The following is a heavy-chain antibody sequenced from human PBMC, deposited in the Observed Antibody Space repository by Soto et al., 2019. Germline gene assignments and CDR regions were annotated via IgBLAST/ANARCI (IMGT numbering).Heavy chain of an antibody. V-gene: IGHV4-30-2*01. J-gene: IGHJ5*02. CDR2: IYHSGST. CDR3: ARDRDTPWGRGPFDP. D-gene: IGHD5-18*01. CDR1: GGSISSGGYS. Sequence: QLQLQESGSGLVKPSQTLSLTCAVSGGSISSGGYSWSWIRQPPGKGLEWIGYIYHSGSTYYNPSLKSRVTISVDRSKNQFSLKLSSVTAADTAVYYCARDRDTPWGRGPFDPWGQGTLVTVSS.